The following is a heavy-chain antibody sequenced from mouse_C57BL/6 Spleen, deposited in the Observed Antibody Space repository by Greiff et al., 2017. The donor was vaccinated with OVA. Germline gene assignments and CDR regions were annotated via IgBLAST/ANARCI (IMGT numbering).Heavy chain of an antibody. CDR2: INPNNGGT. Sequence: VQLQQSGPELVKPGASVKMSCKASGYTFTDYNMHWVKQSHGKSLEWIGYINPNNGGTSYNQKFKGKATLTVNKSASTAYMELRSLTSEDSAVYYCARGGYGTSFAYWGQGTLVTVSA. V-gene: IGHV1-22*01. J-gene: IGHJ3*01. CDR1: GYTFTDYN. D-gene: IGHD1-1*01. CDR3: ARGGYGTSFAY.